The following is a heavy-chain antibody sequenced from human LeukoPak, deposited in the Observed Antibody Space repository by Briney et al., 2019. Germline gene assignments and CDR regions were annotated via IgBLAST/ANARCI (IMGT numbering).Heavy chain of an antibody. CDR3: ARHGSSHDSFDY. J-gene: IGHJ4*02. CDR2: IYPGDSDT. Sequence: PGAPLKISCKGSGSRFTSYWIGWVRQMPGKGLEWMGIIYPGDSDTRYSPSFQGQVTISADKSISTAYLQWSSLKASDTAMYYCARHGSSHDSFDYWGQGTLVTVSS. CDR1: GSRFTSYW. V-gene: IGHV5-51*01. D-gene: IGHD6-13*01.